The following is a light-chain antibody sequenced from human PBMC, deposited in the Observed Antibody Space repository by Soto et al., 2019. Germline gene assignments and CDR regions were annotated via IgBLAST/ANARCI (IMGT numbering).Light chain of an antibody. CDR2: INSDGSH. CDR3: QTWGSSWV. J-gene: IGLJ3*02. CDR1: SGHSSYA. Sequence: QLVPTQSPSASASLGASVKLTCTLSSGHSSYAIAWHQQQPEKGPQFLIKINSDGSHNRGDGISDRFSGSSSGAERYLTISSLQSEDEADYYCQTWGSSWVFGGGTKLTVL. V-gene: IGLV4-69*01.